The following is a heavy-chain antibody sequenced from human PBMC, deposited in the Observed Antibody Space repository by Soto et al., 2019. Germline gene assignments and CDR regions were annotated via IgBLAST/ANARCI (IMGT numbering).Heavy chain of an antibody. J-gene: IGHJ4*02. V-gene: IGHV5-51*01. D-gene: IGHD2-2*01. CDR2: IYPGDSDT. Sequence: PGESLKISCRGSGYSFTSYWIGLVRQMPGKGLEWMGIIYPGDSDTRYSPSFQGQVTISADKSISTAYLQWSSLKASDTAMYYCAISQGYCSSTSCPGYSSSWYYFDYWGQGTLVTVSS. CDR3: AISQGYCSSTSCPGYSSSWYYFDY. CDR1: GYSFTSYW.